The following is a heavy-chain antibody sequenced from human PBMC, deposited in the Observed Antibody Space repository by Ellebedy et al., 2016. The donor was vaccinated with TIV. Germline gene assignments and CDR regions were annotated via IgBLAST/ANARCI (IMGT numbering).Heavy chain of an antibody. CDR3: AIIEDSSGEPHDDAFDM. V-gene: IGHV1-69*13. J-gene: IGHJ3*02. Sequence: ASVKVSCKASGGTFSSYAISWVRQAPGQGLEWMGGIIPIFGTANYAQKFQGRVTITADESTSTAYMELSSLRSEDTAVYYCAIIEDSSGEPHDDAFDMWGQGTMVTVSS. CDR2: IIPIFGTA. CDR1: GGTFSSYA. D-gene: IGHD3-22*01.